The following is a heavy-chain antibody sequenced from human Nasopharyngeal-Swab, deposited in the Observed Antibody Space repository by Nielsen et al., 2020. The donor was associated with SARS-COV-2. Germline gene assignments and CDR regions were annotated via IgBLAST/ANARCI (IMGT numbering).Heavy chain of an antibody. J-gene: IGHJ6*02. V-gene: IGHV4-59*01. CDR2: IYYSGGT. CDR3: ARVDYYYYGMDV. Sequence: WIREPPGRGLEWIGYIYYSGGTNYNPSLKSRVTISVDTSKNQFSLKLSSVTAADTAVYYCARVDYYYYGMDVWGQGTTVTVSS.